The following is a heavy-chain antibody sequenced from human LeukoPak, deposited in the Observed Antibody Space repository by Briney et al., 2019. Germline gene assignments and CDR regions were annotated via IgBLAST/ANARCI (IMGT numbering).Heavy chain of an antibody. CDR3: ARVRDDYNYYFDY. V-gene: IGHV6-1*01. J-gene: IGHJ4*02. Sequence: PSQTLSLTCAISGDSVSSNIPAWNWIRQSPSRGLEWLGRTYYRSKWYTEYALSVKSLITINPDTSKNHFSLQLNSVTPEGTAVYYCARVRDDYNYYFDYWGQGTLVTVSS. D-gene: IGHD5-24*01. CDR2: TYYRSKWYT. CDR1: GDSVSSNIPA.